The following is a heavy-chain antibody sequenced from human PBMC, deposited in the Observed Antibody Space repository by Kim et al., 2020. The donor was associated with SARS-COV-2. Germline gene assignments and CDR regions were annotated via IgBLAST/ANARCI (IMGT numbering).Heavy chain of an antibody. CDR2: IKQDGSEK. V-gene: IGHV3-7*01. D-gene: IGHD3-16*02. Sequence: GGSLRLSCAASGFTFSSYWMSWVRQAPGKGLEWVANIKQDGSEKYYVDSVKGRFTISRDNAKNSLYLQMNSLRAEDTAVYYCARDDDQFMITFGGVIVRGYWGQGTLVTVSS. J-gene: IGHJ4*02. CDR1: GFTFSSYW. CDR3: ARDDDQFMITFGGVIVRGY.